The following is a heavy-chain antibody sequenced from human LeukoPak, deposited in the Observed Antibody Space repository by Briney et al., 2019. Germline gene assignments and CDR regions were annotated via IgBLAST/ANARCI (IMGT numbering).Heavy chain of an antibody. J-gene: IGHJ4*02. CDR3: GRDRHWNQGNFDY. V-gene: IGHV1-2*02. Sequence: GASVKVSCKASGYTFTGYYIHWVRQAPGQGLEWMGWINPKSGGANYAQKFQGRVTMTRDTSIGTAYMELNRLTYDDTAVYYCGRDRHWNQGNFDYWGQGTLVTVSS. CDR1: GYTFTGYY. CDR2: INPKSGGA. D-gene: IGHD1-1*01.